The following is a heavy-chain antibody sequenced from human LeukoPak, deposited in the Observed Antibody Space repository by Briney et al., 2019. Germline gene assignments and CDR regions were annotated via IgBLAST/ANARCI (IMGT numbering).Heavy chain of an antibody. D-gene: IGHD2-2*01. J-gene: IGHJ3*02. Sequence: GGSLRLSCAASGFTFSSYSMNWVRQAPGKGLEWVSSISSSSSYIYYADSVKGRFTISRDNAKNSLYLQMNSLRAEDTAVYYCAREQYCSSTSCYMGYAFDIWGQGTMVTVSS. V-gene: IGHV3-21*01. CDR2: ISSSSSYI. CDR1: GFTFSSYS. CDR3: AREQYCSSTSCYMGYAFDI.